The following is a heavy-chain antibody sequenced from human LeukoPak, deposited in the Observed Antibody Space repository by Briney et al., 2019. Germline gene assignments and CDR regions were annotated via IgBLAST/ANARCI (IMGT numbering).Heavy chain of an antibody. D-gene: IGHD6-19*01. CDR1: GITFSNYV. CDR3: ARDRGTALANDAFDI. Sequence: PGGPLRLSCAASGITFSNYVMNWVRQAPGKGLEWVSSISVSGSHLYYADSVRGRFTISRDNGKNSLYLQMNSLRAEDTAVYYCARDRGTALANDAFDIWGQGTMVTVSS. V-gene: IGHV3-21*03. J-gene: IGHJ3*02. CDR2: ISVSGSHL.